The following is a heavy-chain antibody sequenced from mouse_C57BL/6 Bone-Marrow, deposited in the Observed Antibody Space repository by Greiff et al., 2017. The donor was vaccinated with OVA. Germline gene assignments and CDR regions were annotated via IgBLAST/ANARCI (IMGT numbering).Heavy chain of an antibody. CDR2: INPGSGGT. Sequence: VQLKESGAELVRPGTSVKVSCKASGYAFTNYLIEWVKQRPGQGLEWIGVINPGSGGTNYNEKFKGKATLTADKSSSTAYMQLSSLTSEDSAVYFCAKRSRPYAMDYWGQGTSVTVSS. CDR3: AKRSRPYAMDY. CDR1: GYAFTNYL. J-gene: IGHJ4*01. D-gene: IGHD1-1*01. V-gene: IGHV1-54*01.